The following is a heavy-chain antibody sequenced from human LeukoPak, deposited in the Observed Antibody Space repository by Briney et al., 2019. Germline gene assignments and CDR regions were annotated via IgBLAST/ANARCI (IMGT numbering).Heavy chain of an antibody. CDR2: TYYRSKWYN. D-gene: IGHD3-9*01. CDR3: AREHDILTGYPLMGGMDV. J-gene: IGHJ6*02. CDR1: GDSVSSNSAA. Sequence: SQTLSLTCAISGDSVSSNSAAWNWIRQSPSRGLEWLGRTYYRSKWYNDYAVSVKSRITINPDTSKNQFSQQLNSVTPEDTAVYYCAREHDILTGYPLMGGMDVWGQGTTVTVSS. V-gene: IGHV6-1*01.